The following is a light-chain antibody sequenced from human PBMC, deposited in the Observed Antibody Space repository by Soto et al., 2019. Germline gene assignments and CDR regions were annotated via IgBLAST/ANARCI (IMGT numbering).Light chain of an antibody. CDR1: TGAVTSGYY. V-gene: IGLV7-43*01. J-gene: IGLJ3*02. CDR2: TTT. CDR3: LLYYGGAQSWV. Sequence: QAVVTQEPSLTVSPGGTVTLTCASSTGAVTSGYYPNWFQRKPGQAPRALIYTTTIKHSWTPARFSGSLLGGKAALTLSGVQPEDEAEYYCLLYYGGAQSWVFGGGTQLTVL.